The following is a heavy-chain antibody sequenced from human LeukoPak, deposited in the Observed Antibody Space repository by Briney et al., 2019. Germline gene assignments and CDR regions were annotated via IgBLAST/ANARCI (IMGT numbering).Heavy chain of an antibody. D-gene: IGHD3-3*01. V-gene: IGHV4-39*01. CDR1: GDSIASDYFW. Sequence: SETLSLTCTVSGDSIASDYFWWGWIRQPPGKGPEWLGIVFHKGNTHYKSSLKGRVSVSVDTSKNQFSLRLSAVSAEDSAVYFRARQLGVGGWALDSWGQGTLVTISS. CDR3: ARQLGVGGWALDS. J-gene: IGHJ4*02. CDR2: VFHKGNT.